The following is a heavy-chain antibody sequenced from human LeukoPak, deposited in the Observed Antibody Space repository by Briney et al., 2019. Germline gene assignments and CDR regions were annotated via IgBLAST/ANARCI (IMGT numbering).Heavy chain of an antibody. CDR2: IREEGGQE. D-gene: IGHD5-18*01. CDR1: GLTVSNHW. CDR3: ASLDTAKQPLANH. Sequence: GGSLRLSCVASGLTVSNHWMSWVRQAGGKGLEWVANIREEGGQEYYVESVKGRCTISKNSAKNSLYLQMNTLRVEDTAMYYCASLDTAKQPLANHWGQGTLVTVSS. V-gene: IGHV3-7*03. J-gene: IGHJ5*02.